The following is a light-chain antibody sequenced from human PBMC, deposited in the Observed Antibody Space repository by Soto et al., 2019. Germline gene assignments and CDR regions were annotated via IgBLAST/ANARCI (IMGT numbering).Light chain of an antibody. CDR3: SSYTTTSTLV. CDR2: DVS. Sequence: QSALTQPASVSGSPGQSITISCTGTSSDVGRYNYVSWYQQHPGKAPKLMIYDVSNRPSGVSDRFSGSKSGNTASLTISGLKAEDEADYYCSSYTTTSTLVFGGGTKVTVL. CDR1: SSDVGRYNY. V-gene: IGLV2-14*01. J-gene: IGLJ2*01.